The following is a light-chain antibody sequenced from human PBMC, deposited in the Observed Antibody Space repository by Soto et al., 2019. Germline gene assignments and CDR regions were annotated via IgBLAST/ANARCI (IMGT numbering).Light chain of an antibody. CDR1: QSVSSSY. Sequence: EIVLTQSPGTLSLSPGERATLSCRASQSVSSSYLAWYQQKPGQAPRLLIYGASSRATGIPDRFSGSGSGPAFTLTISRLEPEDFAVYYCQQSGSSPPYTFGQGTKLEIK. CDR2: GAS. J-gene: IGKJ2*01. CDR3: QQSGSSPPYT. V-gene: IGKV3-20*01.